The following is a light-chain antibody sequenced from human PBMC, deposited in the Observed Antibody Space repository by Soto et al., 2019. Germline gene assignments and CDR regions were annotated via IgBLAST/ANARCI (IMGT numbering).Light chain of an antibody. V-gene: IGLV3-1*01. J-gene: IGLJ1*01. CDR1: KLGDKF. CDR2: QDN. Sequence: SYELTQPPPVSVSPGQTASITCSGPKLGDKFASWYQQRPGQSPVLVISQDNKRPSGIPERFSGSNSGNTATLTISGTQAVDEADYYCQAWDSGTYVFGPGTKLTVL. CDR3: QAWDSGTYV.